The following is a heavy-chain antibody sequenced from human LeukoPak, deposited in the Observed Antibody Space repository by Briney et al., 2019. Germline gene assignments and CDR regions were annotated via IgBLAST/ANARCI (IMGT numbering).Heavy chain of an antibody. Sequence: GGSLRLSCAASGFTFDDYGMSWVRQAPGKGLEWVANIKQDGSEKYYVDSVKGRFTISRDNAKNSLYLQMNSLRAEDTAVYYCARDYYDSSGYHVALPSYFDLWGRGTLVTVSS. CDR1: GFTFDDYG. V-gene: IGHV3-7*01. J-gene: IGHJ2*01. CDR2: IKQDGSEK. CDR3: ARDYYDSSGYHVALPSYFDL. D-gene: IGHD3-22*01.